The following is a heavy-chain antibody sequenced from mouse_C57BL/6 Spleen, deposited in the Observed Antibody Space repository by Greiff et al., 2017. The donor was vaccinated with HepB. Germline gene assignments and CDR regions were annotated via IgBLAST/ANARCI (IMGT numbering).Heavy chain of an antibody. V-gene: IGHV1-69*01. D-gene: IGHD1-1*01. J-gene: IGHJ4*01. CDR3: ARAITTVVATDAMDY. CDR2: IDPSDSYT. Sequence: QVQLQQPGAELVMPGASVKLSCKASGYTFTSYWMHWVKQRPGQGLEWIGEIDPSDSYTNYNQKFKGKSTLTVDKSSSTAYMQLSSLTSEDSEVYYCARAITTVVATDAMDYWGQGTSVTVSS. CDR1: GYTFTSYW.